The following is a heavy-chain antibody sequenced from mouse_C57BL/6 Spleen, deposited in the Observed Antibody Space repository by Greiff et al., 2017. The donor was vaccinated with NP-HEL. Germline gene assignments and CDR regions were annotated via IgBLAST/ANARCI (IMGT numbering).Heavy chain of an antibody. J-gene: IGHJ4*01. CDR2: IDPSDSYT. V-gene: IGHV1-50*01. D-gene: IGHD1-1*01. CDR1: GYTFTSYW. Sequence: QVQLQQPGAELVKPGASVKLSCKASGYTFTSYWMQWVKQRPGQGLEWIGEIDPSDSYTNYNQKFKGKATLTVDTSSSTAYMQLSSLTSEDSAVYDCARYYYGSSYYAMDYWGQGTSVTVSS. CDR3: ARYYYGSSYYAMDY.